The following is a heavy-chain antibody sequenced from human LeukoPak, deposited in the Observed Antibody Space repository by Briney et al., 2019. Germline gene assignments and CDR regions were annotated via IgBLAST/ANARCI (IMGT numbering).Heavy chain of an antibody. CDR2: IKQDGSEK. CDR3: ARGATDYYDSSCYYIDDAFDI. Sequence: PGGSLRLSCAASGFTFSSYWMSWVRQAPGKGLEWVANIKQDGSEKYYVDSVKGRFTISRDNAKNSLYLQMNSLRAEDTAVYYCARGATDYYDSSCYYIDDAFDIWGQGTMVTVSS. V-gene: IGHV3-7*04. J-gene: IGHJ3*02. CDR1: GFTFSSYW. D-gene: IGHD3-22*01.